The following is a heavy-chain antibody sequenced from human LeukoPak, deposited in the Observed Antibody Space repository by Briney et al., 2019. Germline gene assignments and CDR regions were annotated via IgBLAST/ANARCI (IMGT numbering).Heavy chain of an antibody. J-gene: IGHJ5*02. D-gene: IGHD4-11*01. CDR1: GYTFTTYD. CDR3: ARNSNYVGFS. CDR2: MNPNSGNT. Sequence: ASVKVSCTASGYTFTTYDINWVRQATGQGLEWMGWMNPNSGNTGYAQKFQGRVTVTRNTSISTAYMELSSLRSEDTAVYYCARNSNYVGFSWGQGTLVTVSS. V-gene: IGHV1-8*03.